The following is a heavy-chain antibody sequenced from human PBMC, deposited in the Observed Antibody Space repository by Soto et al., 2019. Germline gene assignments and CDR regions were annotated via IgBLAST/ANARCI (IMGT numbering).Heavy chain of an antibody. D-gene: IGHD3-16*02. V-gene: IGHV3-23*01. CDR2: ISGGGGST. CDR1: AFTFSNYA. J-gene: IGHJ4*02. Sequence: GGSLRLSCAASAFTFSNYAMNWVRQAPGKGLEWVSGISGGGGSTYYTDSVRGRFTVSRDNSKNTVYLKMNSLRAEDTAVYYCAKSGNHDYVWGSYRFDYWGQGTLVTVSS. CDR3: AKSGNHDYVWGSYRFDY.